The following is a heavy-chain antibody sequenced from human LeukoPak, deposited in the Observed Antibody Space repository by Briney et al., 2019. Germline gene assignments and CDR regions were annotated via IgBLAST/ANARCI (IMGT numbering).Heavy chain of an antibody. CDR1: GGSISSGGFS. D-gene: IGHD3-22*01. J-gene: IGHJ3*02. CDR2: MYHSGST. CDR3: ARCRGYYSTCSFDI. V-gene: IGHV4-30-2*01. Sequence: SETLSLTCAVSGGSISSGGFSSRWIRQPPGKGLEWIGYMYHSGSTYYNPSLKSRVTISEDRSKNQFSLKLSSVTAADTAVYYCARCRGYYSTCSFDIWGPGTLVTVSS.